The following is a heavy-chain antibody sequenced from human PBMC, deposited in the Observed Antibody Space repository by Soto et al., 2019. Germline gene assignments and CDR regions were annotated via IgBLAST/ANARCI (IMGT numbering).Heavy chain of an antibody. Sequence: QVQLVQSGAEVKKPGASVKVSCKVSGHPLSQLSMHWVRQAPGEGLEWMGGFDPDNGETVYAQLFQGRVAMTEDPSTDTAYMELSSLRSEDTAVYYCTTTGNDYGDFDSWGQGTLVSVSS. V-gene: IGHV1-24*01. CDR3: TTTGNDYGDFDS. CDR1: GHPLSQLS. CDR2: FDPDNGET. D-gene: IGHD4-17*01. J-gene: IGHJ4*02.